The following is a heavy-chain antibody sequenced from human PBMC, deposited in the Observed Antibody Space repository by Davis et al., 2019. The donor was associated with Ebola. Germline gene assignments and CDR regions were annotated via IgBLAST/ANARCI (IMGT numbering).Heavy chain of an antibody. J-gene: IGHJ4*02. D-gene: IGHD2-21*02. CDR2: IIPILGIA. Sequence: SVKVSCKASGYTFTGYYLHWVRQAPGQGLEWMGSIIPILGIADYAQKFQGRVTITADKSTSTASMELSSLRSEDTAVYYCARVAGTAIRAYYFDYWGQGTLVTVSS. V-gene: IGHV1-69*04. CDR3: ARVAGTAIRAYYFDY. CDR1: GYTFTGYY.